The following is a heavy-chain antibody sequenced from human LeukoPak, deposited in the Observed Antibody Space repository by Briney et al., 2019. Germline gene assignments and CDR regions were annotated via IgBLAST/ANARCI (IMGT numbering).Heavy chain of an antibody. CDR3: AKEVKNHEHYDFWSGYYTGYYFDY. D-gene: IGHD3-3*01. Sequence: GGSLRLSCAASGFTFSSYGMHWVRQAPGKGLEWVAVISYDGSNKYYADSVKGRFTISRDNSKNTLYLQMNSLRAEDTAVYYCAKEVKNHEHYDFWSGYYTGYYFDYWGQGTLVTVSS. CDR2: ISYDGSNK. V-gene: IGHV3-30*18. J-gene: IGHJ4*02. CDR1: GFTFSSYG.